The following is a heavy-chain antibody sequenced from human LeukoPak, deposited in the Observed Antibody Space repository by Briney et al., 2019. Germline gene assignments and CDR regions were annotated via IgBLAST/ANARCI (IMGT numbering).Heavy chain of an antibody. V-gene: IGHV1-2*06. D-gene: IGHD2-2*01. Sequence: ASVKVSCKASGYTFTGYHMHWVRQAPGQGLEWMGRTNPNSGDTNYAQKFQGRVTMTRDTSISTASMELRRLRSDDTAVYYCARDYCSSTSCLFDYWGQGTLVTVSS. CDR1: GYTFTGYH. CDR3: ARDYCSSTSCLFDY. J-gene: IGHJ4*02. CDR2: TNPNSGDT.